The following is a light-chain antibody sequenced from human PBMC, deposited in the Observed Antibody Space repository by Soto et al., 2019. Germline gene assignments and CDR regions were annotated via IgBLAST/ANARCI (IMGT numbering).Light chain of an antibody. CDR1: SSNIGAGYD. J-gene: IGLJ2*01. CDR2: GNS. Sequence: QAVVTQPPSVSGAPGQRVTISCTGSSSNIGAGYDVHWYQQLPGTAPKLLIYGNSNRPSGVPDRFSGSKSGTSASLASTGLQAEDEADYYCQSYDSSLSGWDVVFGGGTKLTVL. V-gene: IGLV1-40*01. CDR3: QSYDSSLSGWDVV.